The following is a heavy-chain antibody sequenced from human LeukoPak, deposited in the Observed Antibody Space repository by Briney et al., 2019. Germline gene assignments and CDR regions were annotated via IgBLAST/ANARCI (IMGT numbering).Heavy chain of an antibody. V-gene: IGHV3-48*03. Sequence: GGSLRLSCAASGFTFSSYEINWVRQAPGKGLEWVSYISSSGSTIYYADSVKGRFTISRDNAKKSLYLQMNSLGAEDTAVYYCASYGDYVSYFEYWGQGTLVTVSS. CDR1: GFTFSSYE. CDR2: ISSSGSTI. J-gene: IGHJ4*02. CDR3: ASYGDYVSYFEY. D-gene: IGHD4-17*01.